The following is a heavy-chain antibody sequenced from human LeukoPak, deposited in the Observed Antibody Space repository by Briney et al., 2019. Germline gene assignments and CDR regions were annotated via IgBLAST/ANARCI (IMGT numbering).Heavy chain of an antibody. V-gene: IGHV1-46*01. CDR1: GYTFTIYY. D-gene: IGHD1-26*01. CDR3: AREYSGSYHGDY. J-gene: IGHJ4*02. Sequence: ASVKVSCKTSGYTFTIYYIHWVRQAPGQGLEWMGIINPGGGSTSYAQKFQGRVTMTRDTSTSTVYMELSSLRSEDTAVYYCAREYSGSYHGDYWGQGTLVTVSS. CDR2: INPGGGST.